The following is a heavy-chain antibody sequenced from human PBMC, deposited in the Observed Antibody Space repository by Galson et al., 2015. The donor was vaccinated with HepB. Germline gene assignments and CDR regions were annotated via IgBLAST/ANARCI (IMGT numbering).Heavy chain of an antibody. J-gene: IGHJ2*01. CDR2: IAPVFGSP. CDR3: ARSRSIAADWYFDL. Sequence: SVKVSCKVSGSTFSNYAFSWVRQAPGQGLEWMGGIAPVFGSPKYAPKFQGRVTISADKSTSTAYMELSRLTSEDTAVYFCARSRSIAADWYFDLWGRGTLVSVSS. D-gene: IGHD6-13*01. CDR1: GSTFSNYA. V-gene: IGHV1-69*06.